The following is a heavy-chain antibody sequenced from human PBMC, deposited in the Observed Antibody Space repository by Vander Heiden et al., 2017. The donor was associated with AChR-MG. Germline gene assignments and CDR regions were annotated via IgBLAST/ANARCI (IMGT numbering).Heavy chain of an antibody. CDR1: GYTFTGSY. D-gene: IGHD2-2*01. J-gene: IGHJ4*02. CDR2: INPNSGGT. V-gene: IGHV1-2*06. CDR3: ARVWGYCSSTSCYLGANFDY. Sequence: QVPLVQSGAEVKKRGAPVKVSCKASGYTFTGSYMHGVRQAPGQGLEWMGRINPNSGGTNYAQKFQGRVTMTRDTSISTAYMELSRLRSDDTAVYYCARVWGYCSSTSCYLGANFDYWGQGTLVTVSS.